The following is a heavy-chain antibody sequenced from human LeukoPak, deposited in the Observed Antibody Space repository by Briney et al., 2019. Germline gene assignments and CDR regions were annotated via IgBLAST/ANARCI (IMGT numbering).Heavy chain of an antibody. CDR1: GYAFTSYS. CDR3: VRNCGYSSSCQGV. J-gene: IGHJ4*02. Sequence: ASVKLSCKSSGYAFTSYSISWVRQPPGQGLELMGWSSAYNGNTNYGQKLKGRVTMSTDTSTSKVYMELRSLRSDDTAAYYCVRNCGYSSSCQGVWGQGTMVTVS. CDR2: SSAYNGNT. V-gene: IGHV1-18*01. D-gene: IGHD6-13*01.